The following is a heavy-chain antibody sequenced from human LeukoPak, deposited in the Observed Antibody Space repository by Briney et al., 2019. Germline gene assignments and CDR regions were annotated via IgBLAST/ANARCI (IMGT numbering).Heavy chain of an antibody. CDR1: GSTFSSHS. V-gene: IGHV3-23*01. Sequence: GGSLRLSCAASGSTFSSHSMSWVRQAPGKGLEWVSAIRGSGGSTYYADSVKGRFTISRDNSKNTLYLQMNSLRAEDTAVYYCAKDRGCSSTSCYVWGYYYGMDVWGQGTTVTVSS. D-gene: IGHD2-2*01. CDR2: IRGSGGST. CDR3: AKDRGCSSTSCYVWGYYYGMDV. J-gene: IGHJ6*02.